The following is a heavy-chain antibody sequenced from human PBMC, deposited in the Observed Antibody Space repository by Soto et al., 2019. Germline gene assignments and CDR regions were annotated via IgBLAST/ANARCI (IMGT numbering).Heavy chain of an antibody. D-gene: IGHD6-6*01. J-gene: IGHJ4*02. V-gene: IGHV4-4*02. CDR2: IYHSGST. CDR3: ASEYSSSGVVHGIDY. CDR1: GGSISSSNW. Sequence: SETLSLTCAVSGGSISSSNWWSWVRQPPGKGLEWIGEIYHSGSTNYNPSLKSRVTISVDKSKNQFSLKLSSVTAADTAVYYCASEYSSSGVVHGIDYWGQGTLVTVSS.